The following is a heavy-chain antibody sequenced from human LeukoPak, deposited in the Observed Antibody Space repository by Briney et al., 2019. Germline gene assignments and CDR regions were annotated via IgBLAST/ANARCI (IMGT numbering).Heavy chain of an antibody. J-gene: IGHJ4*02. CDR3: ARKHYYDSSGPDY. Sequence: GGSLRLSCAASGFTFSIYGMHWVRQAPGKGLEWVAVIWYDGSNKYCADSVKGRFTISRDNSKNTLYLQVNSLRAEDTAVYYCARKHYYDSSGPDYWGQGALVTVSS. D-gene: IGHD3-22*01. CDR1: GFTFSIYG. CDR2: IWYDGSNK. V-gene: IGHV3-33*01.